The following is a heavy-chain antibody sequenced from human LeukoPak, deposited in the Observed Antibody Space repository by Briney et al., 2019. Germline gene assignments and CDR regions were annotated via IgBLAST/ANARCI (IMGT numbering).Heavy chain of an antibody. D-gene: IGHD2-8*01. Sequence: GGSLRLSCAGSGFSFSRYWMAWVSQAPGKGLEWVASINQDVSRIHYVDSVKGRFTISRDNAKSSLFLQMTSLRVEDTAVYYCARLKDDVTKFDYWGQGTLVTVSS. J-gene: IGHJ4*02. CDR3: ARLKDDVTKFDY. CDR2: INQDVSRI. CDR1: GFSFSRYW. V-gene: IGHV3-7*01.